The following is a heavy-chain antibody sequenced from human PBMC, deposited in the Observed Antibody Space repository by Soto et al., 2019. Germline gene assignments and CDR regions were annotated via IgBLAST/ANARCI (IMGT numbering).Heavy chain of an antibody. D-gene: IGHD6-13*01. V-gene: IGHV4-34*01. CDR3: ARPAIAATVSAFDY. CDR2: INHSGSA. J-gene: IGHJ4*02. CDR1: GGSFSGYY. Sequence: SETLSLTCAVYGGSFSGYYWSWIRQPPGKGLEWIGEINHSGSANYNPSLKSRVTISVDTSKSQFSLKLNSVTAADTAVYYCARPAIAATVSAFDYWGLGTLVTVSS.